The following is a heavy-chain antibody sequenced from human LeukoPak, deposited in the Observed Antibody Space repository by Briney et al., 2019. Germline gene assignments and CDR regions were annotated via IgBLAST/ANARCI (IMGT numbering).Heavy chain of an antibody. V-gene: IGHV3-66*01. Sequence: GGSLRLSCAASGFTVSRKYMSWIRQAPGKGLEWVPIIYSGDSTLYADSVKGRFTISRDNSKNTLFLQMNNLRVEDMGVLYCAKGWNWAIDYWGQGTLVTVSS. CDR2: IYSGDST. J-gene: IGHJ4*02. D-gene: IGHD1-7*01. CDR3: AKGWNWAIDY. CDR1: GFTVSRKY.